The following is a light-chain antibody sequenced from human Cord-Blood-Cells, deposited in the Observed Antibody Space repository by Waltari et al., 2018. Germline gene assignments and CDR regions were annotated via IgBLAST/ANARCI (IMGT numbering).Light chain of an antibody. CDR2: EVS. V-gene: IGLV2-23*02. J-gene: IGLJ1*01. CDR3: CSYAASSTDV. Sequence: QSALTQPASVSGSPGQSITISCTGTRSDVGSYNLVSWYQQHPGKAPKLMIYEVSKRPAGVANRVSGSKSGNTASLTISGLQAEDEADYYCCSYAASSTDVFGTGTKVTVL. CDR1: RSDVGSYNL.